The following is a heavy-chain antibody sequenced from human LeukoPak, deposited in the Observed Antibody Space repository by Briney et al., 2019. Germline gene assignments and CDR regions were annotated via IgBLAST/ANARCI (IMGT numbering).Heavy chain of an antibody. D-gene: IGHD3-10*01. CDR2: VSVYGGTT. Sequence: GGSLRLSCAASGFTFSSYAMSWVRQAPGKGLEWVSTVSVYGGTTYYADSVKGRFTISRDNSKNTLYLQMNSLRPEDAAVYFLAKEFAGSGNYAFDYWGQGTLVTVSS. CDR1: GFTFSSYA. V-gene: IGHV3-23*01. J-gene: IGHJ4*02. CDR3: AKEFAGSGNYAFDY.